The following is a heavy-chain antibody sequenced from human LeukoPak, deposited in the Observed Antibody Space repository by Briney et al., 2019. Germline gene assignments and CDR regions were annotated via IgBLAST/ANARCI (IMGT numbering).Heavy chain of an antibody. J-gene: IGHJ4*02. D-gene: IGHD6-25*01. CDR2: INHSGST. V-gene: IGHV4-34*01. CDR1: GGSISSYY. Sequence: SSETLSLTCTVSGGSISSYYWTWIRQPPGKGLEWIGEINHSGSTNYNPSLKSRVTISVDTSKNQFSLKLSSVTAADTAVYYCARARRAGAIDYWGQGTMVTISS. CDR3: ARARRAGAIDY.